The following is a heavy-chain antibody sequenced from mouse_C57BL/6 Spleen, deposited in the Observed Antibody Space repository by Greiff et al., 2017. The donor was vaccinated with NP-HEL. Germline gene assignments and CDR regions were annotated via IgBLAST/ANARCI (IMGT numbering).Heavy chain of an antibody. V-gene: IGHV5-6*01. J-gene: IGHJ3*01. CDR2: ISSGGSYT. CDR1: GFTFSSYG. D-gene: IGHD2-3*01. CDR3: ARHEGYYVWFAY. Sequence: EVKLMESGGDLVKPGGSLKLSCAASGFTFSSYGMSWVRQTPDKRLEWVATISSGGSYTYYPDSVKGRFTISRDNAKNTLYLQMSSLKSEDTAMYYCARHEGYYVWFAYWGQGTLVTVSA.